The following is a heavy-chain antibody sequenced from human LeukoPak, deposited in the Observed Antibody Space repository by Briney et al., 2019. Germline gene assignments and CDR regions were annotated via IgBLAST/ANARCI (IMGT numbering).Heavy chain of an antibody. V-gene: IGHV3-15*01. CDR3: TTVNRGSSWYYEFDY. Sequence: GGSLRLSCAASGFTFSNAWMSWVRQAPGKGLEWVGRIKSKTDGGTTDYAAPVKGRFTISRDDSKNTVYLQMNSLKTEDTAVYYCTTVNRGSSWYYEFDYWGQGTLVTVSS. J-gene: IGHJ4*02. CDR1: GFTFSNAW. D-gene: IGHD6-13*01. CDR2: IKSKTDGGTT.